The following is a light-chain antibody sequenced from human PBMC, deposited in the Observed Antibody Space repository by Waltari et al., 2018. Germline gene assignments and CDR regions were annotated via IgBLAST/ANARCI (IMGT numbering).Light chain of an antibody. V-gene: IGKV1-5*03. CDR1: QSISNW. CDR2: KAS. Sequence: DIQMTQSPYTLSAPVGDRVTITCRASQSISNWLAWYQQKPGKAPKLLIYKASTLESGVPSRFSGSGSGTEFTLTISSLQPDDFATYYCQQYNSYSLLTFGGGTKVEIK. CDR3: QQYNSYSLLT. J-gene: IGKJ4*01.